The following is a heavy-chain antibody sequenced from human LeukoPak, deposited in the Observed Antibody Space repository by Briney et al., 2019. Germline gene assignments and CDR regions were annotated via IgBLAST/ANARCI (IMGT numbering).Heavy chain of an antibody. J-gene: IGHJ4*02. V-gene: IGHV3-23*01. Sequence: PGGCLRLSCAASEFTFSSYGMSWVRQAPGKGLEWVSSISGSGGSTQYADSVQGRFAISRDNSKNTLYLQMNSLRVEDTAVYYCAKDPVTYCSSTSCPGYWGQGTLVTVSS. CDR3: AKDPVTYCSSTSCPGY. CDR2: ISGSGGST. D-gene: IGHD2-2*01. CDR1: EFTFSSYG.